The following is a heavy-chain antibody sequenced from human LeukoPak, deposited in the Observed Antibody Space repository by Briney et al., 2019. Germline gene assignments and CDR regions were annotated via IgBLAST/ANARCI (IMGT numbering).Heavy chain of an antibody. D-gene: IGHD4-23*01. Sequence: SETLSLTCTVSGGSISSSNYYWGWIRQPPGKGLEWIGSINYSGSTFYNPSLKSRVTISVDTSKNQFSLKLSSVTAADTAVYYCASPWDYGGYGMDVWGQGTTVTVSS. CDR1: GGSISSSNYY. CDR3: ASPWDYGGYGMDV. J-gene: IGHJ6*02. CDR2: INYSGST. V-gene: IGHV4-39*01.